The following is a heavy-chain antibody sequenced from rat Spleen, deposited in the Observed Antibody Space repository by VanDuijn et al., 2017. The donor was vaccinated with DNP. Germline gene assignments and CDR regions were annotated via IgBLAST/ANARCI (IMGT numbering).Heavy chain of an antibody. J-gene: IGHJ1*01. Sequence: EVQLQESGPGLVKPSQSLSLTCSVTGFSITSNYWGWIRKLPGNKMEWIGYINYSGYTGYNPSLKSRIPITRDTSKNQFFLQLNSVTTEDTATYDCARANDGYYPNWYFDLWGPGTMVTVSS. CDR2: INYSGYT. V-gene: IGHV3-1*01. CDR1: GFSITSNY. D-gene: IGHD1-12*03. CDR3: ARANDGYYPNWYFDL.